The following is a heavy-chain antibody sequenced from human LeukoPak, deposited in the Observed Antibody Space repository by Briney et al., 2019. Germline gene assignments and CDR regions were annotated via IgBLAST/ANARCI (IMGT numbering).Heavy chain of an antibody. Sequence: ASVKVSCKASGYTFTSYGISWVRQAPGQGLEWMEWISPYNGNTNYAQKLQGRVTMTTDTSTSTAYMELRSLRSDDTAVYYCAREARYYGSGSYYNPWYFDYWGQGTLVTVSS. CDR3: AREARYYGSGSYYNPWYFDY. V-gene: IGHV1-18*01. J-gene: IGHJ4*02. CDR2: ISPYNGNT. D-gene: IGHD3-10*01. CDR1: GYTFTSYG.